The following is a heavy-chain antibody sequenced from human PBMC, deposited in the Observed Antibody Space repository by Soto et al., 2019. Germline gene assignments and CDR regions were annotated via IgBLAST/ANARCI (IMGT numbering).Heavy chain of an antibody. V-gene: IGHV4-59*01. CDR1: GGSISSYY. CDR3: ARGRYYYDSSGYYPPRYDY. J-gene: IGHJ4*02. Sequence: SETLSLTCTVSGGSISSYYWSWIRQPPGKGLEWIGYIYYSGSTNYNPSLKSRVTISVDTSKNQFSMKLSSVTAADTAVYYCARGRYYYDSSGYYPPRYDYWGQGTLGTASS. D-gene: IGHD3-22*01. CDR2: IYYSGST.